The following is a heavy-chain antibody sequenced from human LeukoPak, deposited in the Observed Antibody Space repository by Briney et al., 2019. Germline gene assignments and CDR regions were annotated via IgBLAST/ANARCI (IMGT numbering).Heavy chain of an antibody. V-gene: IGHV1-2*02. CDR1: GYTFTGYY. CDR3: ARVPGLGELSDDDY. Sequence: AAVKVSCKASGYTFTGYYMHWVRQAPGQGLEWMGWINPNSGGTNYAQKFQGRVTMTRDTSISTAYMELSGLRSDDTAVYYCARVPGLGELSDDDYWGQGTLVTVSS. J-gene: IGHJ4*02. D-gene: IGHD3-16*02. CDR2: INPNSGGT.